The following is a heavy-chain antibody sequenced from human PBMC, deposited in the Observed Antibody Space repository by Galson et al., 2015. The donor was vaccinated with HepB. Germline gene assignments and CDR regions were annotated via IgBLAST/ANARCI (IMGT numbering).Heavy chain of an antibody. J-gene: IGHJ6*02. D-gene: IGHD3-22*01. Sequence: SLRLSCAASGFSFNDYAMHWVRQAPGKGLEWVAVISYDGSRKHYADSVKGRLTISRDNSQNTLYLQMKSLSTEDTAVYYCARTDSASWSGGPEIYDYYYYAIDDWGQGTTVTVSS. CDR1: GFSFNDYA. CDR3: ARTDSASWSGGPEIYDYYYYAIDD. V-gene: IGHV3-30*04. CDR2: ISYDGSRK.